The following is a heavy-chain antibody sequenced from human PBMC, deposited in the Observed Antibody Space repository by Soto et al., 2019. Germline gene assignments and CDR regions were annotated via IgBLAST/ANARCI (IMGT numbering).Heavy chain of an antibody. CDR1: GGSFSGYY. CDR2: INHSGST. J-gene: IGHJ4*02. Sequence: SETLSLTCAVYGGSFSGYYWSWIRQPPGKGLEWIGEINHSGSTNYNPSLKSRVTISVDTSKNQFSLKLSSVTAADTAVYYCAAEDIVATYLFDYWGQGTLVTVSS. CDR3: AAEDIVATYLFDY. V-gene: IGHV4-34*01. D-gene: IGHD5-12*01.